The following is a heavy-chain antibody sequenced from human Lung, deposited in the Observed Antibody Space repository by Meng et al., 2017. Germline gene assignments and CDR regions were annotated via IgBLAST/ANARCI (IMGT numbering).Heavy chain of an antibody. Sequence: VQLVLSASEANKPGAPVQVSCKPVGYNVTDYDIHLLRRAPGQGLELIERINPKSGDTHYAQKFQARVTMTGDTSISTAYMELSGLRSADTAMYYCARDEDISAAGKLFGDYWGQGTLVTVSS. V-gene: IGHV1-2*06. J-gene: IGHJ4*02. CDR3: ARDEDISAAGKLFGDY. D-gene: IGHD6-25*01. CDR2: INPKSGDT. CDR1: GYNVTDYD.